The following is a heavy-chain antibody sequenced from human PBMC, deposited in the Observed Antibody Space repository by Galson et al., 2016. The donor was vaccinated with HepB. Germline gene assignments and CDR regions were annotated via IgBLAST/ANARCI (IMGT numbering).Heavy chain of an antibody. CDR3: ARASYAYYFDY. J-gene: IGHJ4*02. V-gene: IGHV3-66*02. CDR2: MYNGGGT. Sequence: RLSCAASGFSVSSQYMSWVRQAPGKGLECVSIMYNGGGTYHADSVKGRFTISRDTSKNTLYLQMNSLRPEDTAVYYCARASYAYYFDYWGQGTLVTVSS. CDR1: GFSVSSQY.